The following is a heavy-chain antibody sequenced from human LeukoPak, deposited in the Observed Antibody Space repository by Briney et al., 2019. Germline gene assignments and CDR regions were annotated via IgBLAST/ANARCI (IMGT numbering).Heavy chain of an antibody. D-gene: IGHD4/OR15-4a*01. V-gene: IGHV1-18*01. CDR1: GYTFTSYG. CDR2: ISAYNGNR. CDR3: ARVDYVPSYYYYYMDV. J-gene: IGHJ6*03. Sequence: ASVKVSCKASGYTFTSYGISWVRQAPGQGLEWMGWISAYNGNRNHAQKLQGRVTMTTDTSTSTAYMEVRSLRSDDTAVYYCARVDYVPSYYYYYMDVWGKGTTVTVSS.